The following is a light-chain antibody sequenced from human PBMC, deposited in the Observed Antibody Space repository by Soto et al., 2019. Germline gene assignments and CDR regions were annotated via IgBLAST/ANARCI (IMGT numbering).Light chain of an antibody. Sequence: AIQMTQSPSSLSASVGDRVSITCRASQGFRSDLGWYQQRPGKAPKLLIHTTSTLQTGVPSRFRGGGSGKNFTLTISSLQPDDFATYYCLQGFTYPYTFGQGTKLEIK. V-gene: IGKV1-6*01. CDR2: TTS. J-gene: IGKJ2*01. CDR1: QGFRSD. CDR3: LQGFTYPYT.